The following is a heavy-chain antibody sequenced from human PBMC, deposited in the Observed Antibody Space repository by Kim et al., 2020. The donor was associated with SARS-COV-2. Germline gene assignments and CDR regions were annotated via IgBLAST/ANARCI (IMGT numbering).Heavy chain of an antibody. V-gene: IGHV3-53*01. CDR2: IYSGGST. J-gene: IGHJ4*02. CDR1: GFTVSSNY. Sequence: GGSLRLSCAASGFTVSSNYMSWVRQAPGKGLEWVSVIYSGGSTYYADSVKGRFTISRDNSKNTLYLQMNSLRAEDTAVYYCASQEAMVRGVDYWGQGTLVTVSS. CDR3: ASQEAMVRGVDY. D-gene: IGHD3-10*01.